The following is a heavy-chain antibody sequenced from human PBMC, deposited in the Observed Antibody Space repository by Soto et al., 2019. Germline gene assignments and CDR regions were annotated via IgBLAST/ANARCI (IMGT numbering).Heavy chain of an antibody. V-gene: IGHV3-9*01. CDR2: ISWNSGSI. Sequence: GGSLRLSCAASGFTFDDYAMHWVRQAPGKGLEWVSGISWNSGSIGYADSVEGRFTISRDNAKNSLYLQMNSLRAEDTALYYCAKGKGEAVYDILTGSYFDYWGQGTLVTVS. J-gene: IGHJ4*02. CDR3: AKGKGEAVYDILTGSYFDY. CDR1: GFTFDDYA. D-gene: IGHD3-9*01.